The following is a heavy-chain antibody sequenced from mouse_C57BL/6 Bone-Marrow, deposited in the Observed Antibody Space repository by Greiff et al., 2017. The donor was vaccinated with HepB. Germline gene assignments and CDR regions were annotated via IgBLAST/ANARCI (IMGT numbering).Heavy chain of an antibody. D-gene: IGHD2-13*01. V-gene: IGHV1-54*01. CDR2: INTGSGGT. Sequence: VQLVESGAELVRPGTSVKVSCKASGYAFTNYLIEWVKQRPGQGLEWIGVINTGSGGTNYNEKFKGKATLTEDKSSSTDYMQLSSLTSEDSAVYFCARGERLGDWGTGTTVTVSS. J-gene: IGHJ1*03. CDR3: ARGERLGD. CDR1: GYAFTNYL.